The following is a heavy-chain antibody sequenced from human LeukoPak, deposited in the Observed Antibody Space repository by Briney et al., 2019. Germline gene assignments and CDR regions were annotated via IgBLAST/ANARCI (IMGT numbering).Heavy chain of an antibody. CDR3: ARVFFSGYDESAFDI. J-gene: IGHJ3*02. CDR1: GGSISSYY. D-gene: IGHD5-12*01. V-gene: IGHV4-59*01. Sequence: PSETLSLTCTVSGGSISSYYWSWIRQPPGKGLKWIGYIYYSGSTNYNPSLKSRVTISVDTSKNQFSLKLSSVTAADTAVYYCARVFFSGYDESAFDISGQGTMVTVSS. CDR2: IYYSGST.